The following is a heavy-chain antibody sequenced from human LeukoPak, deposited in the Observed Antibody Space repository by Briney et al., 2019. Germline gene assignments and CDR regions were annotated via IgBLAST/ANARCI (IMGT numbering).Heavy chain of an antibody. V-gene: IGHV3-20*04. J-gene: IGHJ3*02. Sequence: GGSLRLSCAASGFTFDDYGMNWVRQAPGKGLEWVSGINWNGGSTGYADSVKGRFTISRDNAKNSLYVQMNSLRAEDTALYYCARLYSGSHGDAFDIWGQGTMVTVSS. CDR1: GFTFDDYG. D-gene: IGHD1-26*01. CDR2: INWNGGST. CDR3: ARLYSGSHGDAFDI.